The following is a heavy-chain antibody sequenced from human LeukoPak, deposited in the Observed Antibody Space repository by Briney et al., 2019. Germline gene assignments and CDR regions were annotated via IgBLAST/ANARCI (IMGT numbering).Heavy chain of an antibody. Sequence: GRSLRLSWVATSSTFRTYSMHCVRQAPGKWLEWVSSISGSTSYIYYAALVRGRFTISRDNAKNSLYLQMNSLRAEDTAVYYCARGSDFVWASYRPYFDYWGQGTLVTVSS. CDR2: ISGSTSYI. CDR1: SSTFRTYS. CDR3: ARGSDFVWASYRPYFDY. D-gene: IGHD3-16*02. J-gene: IGHJ4*02. V-gene: IGHV3-21*01.